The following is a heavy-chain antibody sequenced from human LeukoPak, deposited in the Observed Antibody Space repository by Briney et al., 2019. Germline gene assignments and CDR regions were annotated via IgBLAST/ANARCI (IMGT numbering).Heavy chain of an antibody. CDR2: MKQDGSQR. J-gene: IGHJ4*02. Sequence: GTSLRLSCAASEFTFSSFGMHWVRQAPGKGLEWVANMKQDGSQRYYVDSVRGRFTISRDNAKNSLFLQMNSLRAEDTAVYYCAKGFRLKDGGVHYNFDYWGQGTLVTVSS. CDR3: AKGFRLKDGGVHYNFDY. V-gene: IGHV3-7*03. CDR1: EFTFSSFG. D-gene: IGHD5-24*01.